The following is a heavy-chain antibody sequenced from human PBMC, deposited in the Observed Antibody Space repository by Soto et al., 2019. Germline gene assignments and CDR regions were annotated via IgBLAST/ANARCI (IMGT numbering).Heavy chain of an antibody. V-gene: IGHV3-48*02. CDR3: AREGILNWFGP. CDR2: ISSSSSTI. CDR1: GFTFSSYS. Sequence: EVQLVESGGGLVQPGGSLRLSCAASGFTFSSYSMNWVRQAPGKGLEWVSYISSSSSTIYYADSVKGRFTISRDNAKNSLYLQMNSRRDEDTAVYYLAREGILNWFGPWGQGTLVTVS. D-gene: IGHD3-10*01. J-gene: IGHJ5*02.